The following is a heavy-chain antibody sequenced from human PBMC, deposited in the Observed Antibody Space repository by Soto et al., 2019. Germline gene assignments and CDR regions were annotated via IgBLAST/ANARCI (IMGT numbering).Heavy chain of an antibody. D-gene: IGHD4-4*01. V-gene: IGHV3-33*08. CDR2: IWIDGTKK. CDR3: ARDMSSVRTDQSSNFFAH. J-gene: IGHJ4*02. Sequence: QVQLVESGGGVVQPGRSLRLSCVGSGFTFTQYGMHWVRQAPGKGLEWVAVIWIDGTKKFYEDSVKGRFTISRDESKKSLYQQMDSLRADDMAVYWCARDMSSVRTDQSSNFFAHWGKGTLVTVSS. CDR1: GFTFTQYG.